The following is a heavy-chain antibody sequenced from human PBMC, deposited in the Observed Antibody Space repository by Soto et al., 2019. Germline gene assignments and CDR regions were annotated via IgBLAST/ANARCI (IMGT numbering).Heavy chain of an antibody. Sequence: GGSLRLSCAASGFTFSNAWMSWVRQAPGKGLEWVGRIKSKTDGGTTDYAAPVKGRFTISRDDSKNTLYLQMNSLKTEDTAVYYCTTTSYGDYFADFQHWGQGTLVTVSS. J-gene: IGHJ1*01. D-gene: IGHD4-17*01. V-gene: IGHV3-15*01. CDR3: TTTSYGDYFADFQH. CDR2: IKSKTDGGTT. CDR1: GFTFSNAW.